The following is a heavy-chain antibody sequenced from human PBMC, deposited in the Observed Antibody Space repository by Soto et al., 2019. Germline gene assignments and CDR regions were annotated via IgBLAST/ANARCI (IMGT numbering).Heavy chain of an antibody. J-gene: IGHJ5*02. CDR3: ARDSSSSLACGWFDP. V-gene: IGHV1-69*08. CDR2: IIPILGIA. CDR1: GGTFSSYT. D-gene: IGHD6-13*01. Sequence: QVQLVQSGAEVKKPGSSVKVSCKASGGTFSSYTISWVRQAPGQGLEWMGRIIPILGIANYAQKFQGRVTITADKSTSTAYMELSSLRSEDTAVYYCARDSSSSLACGWFDPWGQGTLVTVSS.